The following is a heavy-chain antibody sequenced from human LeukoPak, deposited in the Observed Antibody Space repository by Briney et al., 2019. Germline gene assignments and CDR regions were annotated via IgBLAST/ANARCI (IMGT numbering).Heavy chain of an antibody. CDR2: INPSGST. D-gene: IGHD3-22*01. V-gene: IGHV4-34*01. CDR1: GGSFSGYH. Sequence: SETLSLTCAVYGGSFSGYHWTWIRQSPGKGLEWIGDINPSGSTYYNPSLKSRLTISVDTSKNQFSLKLRSVTAADTAVYYCARGRHDITMIVVVMTSVSYYLDVRGKGTTVTVS. CDR3: ARGRHDITMIVVVMTSVSYYLDV. J-gene: IGHJ6*03.